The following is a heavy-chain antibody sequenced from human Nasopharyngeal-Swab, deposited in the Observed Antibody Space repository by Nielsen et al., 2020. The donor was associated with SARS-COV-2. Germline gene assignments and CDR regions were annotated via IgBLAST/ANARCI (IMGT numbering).Heavy chain of an antibody. CDR1: GASISCYY. V-gene: IGHV4-59*01. Sequence: SETLSLTFTVSGASISCYYWSWIRQPPGKGLDWIGYIYYSGSTNYNPSLKSRVTISVDTSKNQFSLKLSSVTAADTAVYYCASKRYYDILTGYGIDAFDIWGQGTMVTVSS. J-gene: IGHJ3*02. CDR3: ASKRYYDILTGYGIDAFDI. CDR2: IYYSGST. D-gene: IGHD3-9*01.